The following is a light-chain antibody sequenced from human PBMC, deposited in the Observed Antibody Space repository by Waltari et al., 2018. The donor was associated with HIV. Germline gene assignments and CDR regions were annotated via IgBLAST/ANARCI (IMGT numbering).Light chain of an antibody. Sequence: EIVMTQSPATLSVSPGERATLSCRASQTIRTNLAWYQQKPGQAPRLLIFGASTRATDIPTRFSGSGSGTEFTLTISSLQSEDFAVYFCQQYSNWPPLTFGGGTKVEIK. J-gene: IGKJ4*01. CDR2: GAS. CDR3: QQYSNWPPLT. V-gene: IGKV3-15*01. CDR1: QTIRTN.